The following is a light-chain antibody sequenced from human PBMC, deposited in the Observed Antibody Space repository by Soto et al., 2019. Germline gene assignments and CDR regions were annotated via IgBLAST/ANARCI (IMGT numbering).Light chain of an antibody. J-gene: IGKJ1*01. CDR1: QDISNH. Sequence: DIQMTQSPSSLSASVGDRVTITCQASQDISNHLNWYQQKPGKAPKLLIYDASNLETGVPSRFSGSGSGTDFTVTISSLQPEDFATYYCQQSYSTPRTVGQGTKVDSK. CDR3: QQSYSTPRT. V-gene: IGKV1-33*01. CDR2: DAS.